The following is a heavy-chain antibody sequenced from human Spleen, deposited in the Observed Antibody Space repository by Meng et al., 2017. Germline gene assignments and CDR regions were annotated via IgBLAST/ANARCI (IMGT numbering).Heavy chain of an antibody. Sequence: QVPLQQWGAGLLKPSAPLSLTCVVSGGSFSDYYWSWIRQPPGKGLEWIGEINHSGSTNYNPSLESRATISVDTSQNNLSLKLSSVTAADSAVYYCARGPTTMAHDFDYWGQGTLVTVSS. V-gene: IGHV4-34*01. D-gene: IGHD4-11*01. CDR1: GGSFSDYY. CDR2: INHSGST. CDR3: ARGPTTMAHDFDY. J-gene: IGHJ4*02.